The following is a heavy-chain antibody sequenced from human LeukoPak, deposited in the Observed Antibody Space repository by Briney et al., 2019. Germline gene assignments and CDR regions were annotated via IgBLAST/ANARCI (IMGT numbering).Heavy chain of an antibody. CDR3: ARERIAARPGARHFDY. D-gene: IGHD6-6*01. CDR2: IYTSGST. V-gene: IGHV4-4*07. CDR1: GGSISSYH. J-gene: IGHJ4*02. Sequence: SETLSLTCTVSGGSISSYHWSWIRQPPGKGLEWIGRIYTSGSTNYNPSLKSRVTMSVDTSKNQFSLKLSSVTAADTAVYYCARERIAARPGARHFDYWGQGTLVTVSS.